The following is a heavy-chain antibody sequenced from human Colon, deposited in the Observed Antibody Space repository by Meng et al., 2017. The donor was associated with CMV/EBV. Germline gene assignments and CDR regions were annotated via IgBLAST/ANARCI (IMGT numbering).Heavy chain of an antibody. CDR2: IGAGFDT. J-gene: IGHJ4*02. Sequence: GESLKISCAASGFIFSSYDMHWVRQAAGKGLEWVSAIGAGFDTYYSDSVKGRFTISRENAKNSLYLQMNGLRDGDTGLYYCARARSPTHFDYWGQGALVTVSS. CDR1: GFIFSSYD. CDR3: ARARSPTHFDY. V-gene: IGHV3-13*01.